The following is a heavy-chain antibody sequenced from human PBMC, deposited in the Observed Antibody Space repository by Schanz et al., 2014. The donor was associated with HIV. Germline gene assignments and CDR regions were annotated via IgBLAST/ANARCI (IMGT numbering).Heavy chain of an antibody. V-gene: IGHV3-9*01. CDR2: ISWNSGSI. Sequence: EVQLVESGGALVQPGRSLRLSCAASGFTFDDYAMHWVRQAPGKGLEWVSGISWNSGSIGYADSVKGRFTISRDNAKNSLYLQMNSLRAEDTALYYCAKETEQLRYLGYFDYWGQGTLVTVSS. CDR1: GFTFDDYA. J-gene: IGHJ4*02. D-gene: IGHD3-9*01. CDR3: AKETEQLRYLGYFDY.